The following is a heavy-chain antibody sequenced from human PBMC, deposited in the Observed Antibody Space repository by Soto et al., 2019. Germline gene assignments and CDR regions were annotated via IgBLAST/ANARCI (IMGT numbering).Heavy chain of an antibody. J-gene: IGHJ1*01. CDR2: IKSKTDGGTT. D-gene: IGHD2-15*01. CDR1: GFTFSNAW. Sequence: EVQLVESGGGLVKPGGSLRLSCAASGFTFSNAWMSWVRQAPGKGLEWVGRIKSKTDGGTTDYAAPVKGRFTISRDDSKNTLYLQINSLKTEDTAVYYCTRGIVVVVAATPAEYFQHWGQGTLVTVSS. V-gene: IGHV3-15*01. CDR3: TRGIVVVVAATPAEYFQH.